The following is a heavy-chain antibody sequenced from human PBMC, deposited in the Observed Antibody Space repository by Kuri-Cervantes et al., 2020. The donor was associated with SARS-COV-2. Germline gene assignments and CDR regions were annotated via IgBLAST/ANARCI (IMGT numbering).Heavy chain of an antibody. CDR3: VRWRRATMVRGDTHWFDP. V-gene: IGHV1-18*01. J-gene: IGHJ5*02. CDR2: ISAYNGNT. D-gene: IGHD3-10*01. CDR1: GYTFTSYG. Sequence: ASVKVSCKASGYTFTSYGISWVRQAPGQGLEWMGWISAYNGNTNYAQKLQGRVTMTTDTSTSTAYMELRSLRSDDTAVYYCVRWRRATMVRGDTHWFDPWGQGTQVTVSS.